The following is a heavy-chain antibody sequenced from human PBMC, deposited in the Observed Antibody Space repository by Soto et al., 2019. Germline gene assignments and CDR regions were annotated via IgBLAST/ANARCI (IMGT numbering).Heavy chain of an antibody. CDR2: IYPDDSDT. CDR3: ARQQSAVVTAPSVH. CDR1: GYDFSTYW. Sequence: GESLKISCKGSGYDFSTYWIAWVRQMPGKGLEWMGIIYPDDSDTRYSPSFKGQVTMSADKSISTAYLQWSSLKASDTALYYCARQQSAVVTAPSVHWGKGTLVTVSS. V-gene: IGHV5-51*01. J-gene: IGHJ4*02. D-gene: IGHD5-18*01.